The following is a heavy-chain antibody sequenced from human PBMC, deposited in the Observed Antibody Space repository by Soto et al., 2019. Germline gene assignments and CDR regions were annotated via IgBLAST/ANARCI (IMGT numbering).Heavy chain of an antibody. D-gene: IGHD2-15*01. J-gene: IGHJ5*01. Sequence: GGSLRLSCAASGLTFTNAWMNWVRQAPGKGLEWVGRIKSKTDGGTTDYAAPVKGRFTLSRDDSQNKVYLQMNSLKSEDTGLYYCTADTAAILVARNWFDSWGQGTLVTVSS. CDR3: TADTAAILVARNWFDS. CDR2: IKSKTDGGTT. CDR1: GLTFTNAW. V-gene: IGHV3-15*07.